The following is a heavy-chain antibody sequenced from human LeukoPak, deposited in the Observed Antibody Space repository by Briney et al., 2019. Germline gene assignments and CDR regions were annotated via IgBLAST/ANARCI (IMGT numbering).Heavy chain of an antibody. V-gene: IGHV4-59*08. CDR1: GGSISSYY. CDR3: ARMSTGTHYYYGMDV. D-gene: IGHD1-1*01. Sequence: SETLSLTCTVSGGSISSYYWSWIRQPPGKGLEWIGYIYYSGSTNYNPSLKSRVTISVDTSKNQFSLKLSSVTAADTAVYYCARMSTGTHYYYGMDVWGQGTTVTVS. CDR2: IYYSGST. J-gene: IGHJ6*02.